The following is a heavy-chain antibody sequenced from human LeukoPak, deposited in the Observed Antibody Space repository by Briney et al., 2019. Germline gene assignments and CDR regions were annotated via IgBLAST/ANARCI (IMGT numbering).Heavy chain of an antibody. D-gene: IGHD6-13*01. CDR3: AKVSSSCPDCSFDS. J-gene: IGHJ4*02. Sequence: GGSLSLSCAASGFTFSTDWMNWVRQSPGHGLEGWAFIRYNGGKEHHADSVKGRFTISRDNSKNTLYLQMNSLRAEDPAVYYCAKVSSSCPDCSFDSWGQGTLVTVSS. CDR1: GFTFSTDW. V-gene: IGHV3-30*02. CDR2: IRYNGGKE.